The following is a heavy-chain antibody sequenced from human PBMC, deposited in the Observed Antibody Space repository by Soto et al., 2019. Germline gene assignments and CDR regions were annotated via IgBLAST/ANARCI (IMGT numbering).Heavy chain of an antibody. V-gene: IGHV3-66*01. CDR2: ISSDGST. CDR3: ARDTLGGAYDFRH. CDR1: GFSVSNLF. Sequence: EVQLVESGGGLVQPGGSLRLSCAASGFSVSNLFMTWVRQAPGKGLEWVSVISSDGSTYYADSVKGRFTISRDNPKNTLDLEMNSLGAGDTAVYYGARDTLGGAYDFRHGGQGALVTVSS. J-gene: IGHJ4*02. D-gene: IGHD3-3*01.